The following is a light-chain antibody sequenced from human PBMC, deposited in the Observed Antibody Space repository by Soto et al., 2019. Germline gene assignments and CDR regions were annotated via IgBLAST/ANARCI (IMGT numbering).Light chain of an antibody. Sequence: EIMMTQSPATLSVSPGDRATLSCRASQSVSSNLAWYQQKPGQAPRLLSYGASTRATGVPARFSGSGSGTEFTLTISSLQSEDFAVYYCQHYNNWPAFGQGTQVEIK. CDR3: QHYNNWPA. V-gene: IGKV3-15*01. CDR2: GAS. CDR1: QSVSSN. J-gene: IGKJ1*01.